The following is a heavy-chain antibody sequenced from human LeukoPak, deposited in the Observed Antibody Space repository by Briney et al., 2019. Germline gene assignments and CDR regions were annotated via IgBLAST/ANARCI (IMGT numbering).Heavy chain of an antibody. CDR3: ARAQCRSSSCPLGMDV. CDR1: GGSFSGYY. D-gene: IGHD6-13*01. J-gene: IGHJ6*02. V-gene: IGHV4-34*01. CDR2: INHSGST. Sequence: PSETLSLTCAVYGGSFSGYYWGWIRQPPGKGLEWIGEINHSGSTNYNPSLKSRVTISVDTSKNQFSLKLSSVTAADTAVYYCARAQCRSSSCPLGMDVWGQGTTVTVSS.